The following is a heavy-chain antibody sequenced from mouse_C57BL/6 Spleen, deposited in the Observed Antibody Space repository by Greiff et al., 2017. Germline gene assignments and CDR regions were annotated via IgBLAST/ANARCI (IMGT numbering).Heavy chain of an antibody. D-gene: IGHD2-4*01. CDR3: AREGLRRGAWFAY. V-gene: IGHV1-52*01. CDR1: GYTFTSYW. J-gene: IGHJ3*01. CDR2: IDPSDSET. Sequence: QVQLQQPGAELVRPGSSVKLSCKASGYTFTSYWMHWVKQRPIQGLEWIGNIDPSDSETHYNQKFKDKATLTVDKSSSTAYMQLSSLTSGDSAVYYCAREGLRRGAWFAYWGQGTLVTVSA.